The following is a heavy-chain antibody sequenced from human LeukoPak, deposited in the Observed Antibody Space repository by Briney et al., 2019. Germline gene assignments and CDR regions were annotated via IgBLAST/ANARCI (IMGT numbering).Heavy chain of an antibody. CDR3: AKGLDGYNYVPSDY. J-gene: IGHJ4*02. D-gene: IGHD5-24*01. CDR2: IIGSGGST. V-gene: IGHV3-23*01. CDR1: GFTFSSYA. Sequence: PGGSLRLSCAASGFTFSSYAMSWVRQAPGKGLEWVSAIIGSGGSTYYADSVKGRFTISRDNSKNTLYLQMNSLRAEDTAVYYCAKGLDGYNYVPSDYWGQGTLVTVSS.